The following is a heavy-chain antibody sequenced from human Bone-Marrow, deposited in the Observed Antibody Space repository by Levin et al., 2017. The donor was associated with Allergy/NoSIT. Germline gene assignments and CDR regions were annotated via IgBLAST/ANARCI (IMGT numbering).Heavy chain of an antibody. CDR3: ASRHSTPGGLEV. D-gene: IGHD6-13*01. V-gene: IGHV3-21*01. CDR2: ISSTSAYI. CDR1: GFNFSKST. Sequence: GGSLRLSCEASGFNFSKSTMHWVCQAPGKGLEWVSSISSTSAYIHYIDSVKGRFTVFRDNAKNSLYLQRNSLRAEATALYYSASRHSTPGGLEVWGQGTTVTVSS. J-gene: IGHJ6*02.